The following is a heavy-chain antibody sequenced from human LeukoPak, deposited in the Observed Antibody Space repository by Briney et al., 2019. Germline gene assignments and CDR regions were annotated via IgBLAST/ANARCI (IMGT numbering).Heavy chain of an antibody. D-gene: IGHD3-10*01. CDR2: FDPLNGDK. Sequence: ASVKVSCRLSGYVFNELPIHWVRQTPGKRLEWMGTFDPLNGDKIYAQTLQDRVTMTEDTSTGTAFMEVRSLKFEDTAVYYCATSFTMFRAVVGAGAFDIWGQGTTLTVSS. J-gene: IGHJ3*02. V-gene: IGHV1-24*01. CDR1: GYVFNELP. CDR3: ATSFTMFRAVVGAGAFDI.